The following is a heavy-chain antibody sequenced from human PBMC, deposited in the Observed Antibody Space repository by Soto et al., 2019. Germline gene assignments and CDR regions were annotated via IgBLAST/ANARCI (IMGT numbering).Heavy chain of an antibody. Sequence: GGSLRLSCAASGFTFSSYDMHWVRQATGKGLEWVSAIGTAGDTYYPGSVKGRFTISRENAKNSLYLQMNSLRAGDTAVYYCARPRGFGGYDLYDAFDIWGQGTMVTVSS. CDR2: IGTAGDT. V-gene: IGHV3-13*01. CDR3: ARPRGFGGYDLYDAFDI. D-gene: IGHD5-12*01. CDR1: GFTFSSYD. J-gene: IGHJ3*02.